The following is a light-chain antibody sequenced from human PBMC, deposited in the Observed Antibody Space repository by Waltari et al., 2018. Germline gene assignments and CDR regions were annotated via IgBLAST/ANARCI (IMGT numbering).Light chain of an antibody. CDR1: QSVTSLS. CDR3: QQYDGEVVT. Sequence: EIVLTQSPGTLSLSPGERATLSCRASQSVTSLSLTWYQQKVGQAPRLLLYGTSSRATGIPDRFSGSWSGTDFTLTISRLEPEDFAVYYCQQYDGEVVTFGGGTKVEI. V-gene: IGKV3-20*01. CDR2: GTS. J-gene: IGKJ4*01.